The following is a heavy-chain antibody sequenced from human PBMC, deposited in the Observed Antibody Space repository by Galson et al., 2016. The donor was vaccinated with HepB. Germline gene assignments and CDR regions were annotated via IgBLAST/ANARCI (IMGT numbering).Heavy chain of an antibody. CDR2: ISYSGTA. J-gene: IGHJ6*02. CDR3: ARNDVLQVFHGMDV. D-gene: IGHD4-11*01. V-gene: IGHV4-59*02. Sequence: SETLSLTCTVSGVPVRTFYWRWVRHPPGKGLEWLGYISYSGTADYNPSLKSRVTISMDKSKNQVSLKLNSTTAADTAVYYCARNDVLQVFHGMDVWGPGTTVTVSS. CDR1: GVPVRTFY.